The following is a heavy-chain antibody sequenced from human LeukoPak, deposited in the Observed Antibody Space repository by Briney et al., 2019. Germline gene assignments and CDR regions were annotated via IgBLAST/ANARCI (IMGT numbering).Heavy chain of an antibody. D-gene: IGHD3-9*01. Sequence: PGGSLRLSYAASGFTFSSYGMHWVRQAPGKGLEWVAVISYDGSNKYYADSVKGRFTISRDNSKNPLYLQMNSLSAEDTAVSYCAKDSRPQLRYCDWQTDYWRQGTLVTDSS. CDR3: AKDSRPQLRYCDWQTDY. CDR2: ISYDGSNK. CDR1: GFTFSSYG. V-gene: IGHV3-30*18. J-gene: IGHJ4*02.